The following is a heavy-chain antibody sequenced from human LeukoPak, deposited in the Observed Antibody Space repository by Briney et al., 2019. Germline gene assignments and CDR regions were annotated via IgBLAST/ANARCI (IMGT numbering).Heavy chain of an antibody. CDR1: GFTFSSYE. Sequence: GGSLRLSCAASGFTFSSYEMNWVRQAPGKGLEWVSYISSSGSTIYYADSVKGRFTISRDNSKNTLYLQMNSLRAEDTGVYYCAKDWGYQGNYYCMDVWGKGTTVTISS. V-gene: IGHV3-48*03. CDR3: AKDWGYQGNYYCMDV. D-gene: IGHD2-2*01. J-gene: IGHJ6*03. CDR2: ISSSGSTI.